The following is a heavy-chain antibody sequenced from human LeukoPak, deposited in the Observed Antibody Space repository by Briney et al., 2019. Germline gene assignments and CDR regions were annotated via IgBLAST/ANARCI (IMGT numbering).Heavy chain of an antibody. D-gene: IGHD3-10*01. CDR3: ASHRRGDPFDY. J-gene: IGHJ4*02. V-gene: IGHV4-61*01. CDR1: GGSVSSGSYY. CDR2: IYYSGST. Sequence: SETLSLTCTVSGGSVSSGSYYWSWIRQPPGKGLEWIGYIYYSGSTNYNPSLKSRVTISVDTSKNQFSLKLSSVTAADTAVYYCASHRRGDPFDYWGQGTLVTVSS.